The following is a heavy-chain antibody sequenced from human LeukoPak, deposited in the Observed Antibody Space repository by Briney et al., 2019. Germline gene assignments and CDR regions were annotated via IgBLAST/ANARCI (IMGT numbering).Heavy chain of an antibody. CDR2: IWYDGSNK. J-gene: IGHJ4*02. Sequence: PGGSLRLSCAASGFTFSSYGMHWVRQAPGKGLEWVAVIWYDGSNKYYADSVKGRFTISRDNSKNTLYLQMNSLRAEDTAVYYCARDPLSIAALFHFDYWGQGTLVTVSS. CDR3: ARDPLSIAALFHFDY. D-gene: IGHD6-6*01. CDR1: GFTFSSYG. V-gene: IGHV3-33*01.